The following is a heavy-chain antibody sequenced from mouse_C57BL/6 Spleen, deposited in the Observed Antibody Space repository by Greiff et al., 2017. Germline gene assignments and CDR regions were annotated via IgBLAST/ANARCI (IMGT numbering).Heavy chain of an antibody. CDR2: ISGGGGNP. CDR1: GFTFSSYT. V-gene: IGHV5-9*01. CDR3: ARRGGYDVEAMDY. J-gene: IGHJ4*01. Sequence: EVQVVESGGGLVKPGGSLKLSCAASGFTFSSYTMSWVRPTPEKRLEWVATISGGGGNPYYPDSVKGRFTISRDNAKNTLYLQMSSVRSEDTALYYCARRGGYDVEAMDYWGQGASGTVAS. D-gene: IGHD2-2*01.